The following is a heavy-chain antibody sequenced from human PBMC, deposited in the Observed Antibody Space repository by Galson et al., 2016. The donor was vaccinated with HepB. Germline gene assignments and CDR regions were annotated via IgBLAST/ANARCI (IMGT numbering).Heavy chain of an antibody. CDR1: GFTFNTYN. J-gene: IGHJ3*01. D-gene: IGHD3-16*02. V-gene: IGHV3-21*01. Sequence: SLRLSCAASGFTFNTYNMNWVRQTPGKGLELVSSITSSSSYIYYTDSVKGRFTISRDNAMNSLYLQMNSLRAEDTAIYYCAKDRGDYIWGTYRYTFDAFDVWGQGTMVAVCS. CDR2: ITSSSSYI. CDR3: AKDRGDYIWGTYRYTFDAFDV.